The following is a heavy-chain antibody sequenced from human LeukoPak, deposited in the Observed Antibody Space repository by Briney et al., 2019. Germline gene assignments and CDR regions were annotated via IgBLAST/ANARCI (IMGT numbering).Heavy chain of an antibody. CDR3: ARGSYDYVWGSYRTTNFDY. CDR2: IYHSGST. V-gene: IGHV4-4*02. Sequence: SETLSLTCAVSGGSISSSNWWSWVRQPPGKGLEWIGEIYHSGSTNYNPSLKSRVTISVDKSKNQFSLKLSSVTAADTAVYYCARGSYDYVWGSYRTTNFDYWGQGTLVTVSS. CDR1: GGSISSSNW. D-gene: IGHD3-16*02. J-gene: IGHJ4*02.